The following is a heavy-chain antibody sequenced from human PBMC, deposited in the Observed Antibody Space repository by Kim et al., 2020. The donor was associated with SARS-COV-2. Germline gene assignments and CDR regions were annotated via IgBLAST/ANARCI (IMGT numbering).Heavy chain of an antibody. Sequence: NIPYSTEFPGRVTITSDTSASNAYMELNSLTSEDTAVYYCARDLFHSGFDYWGQGTLVTVSS. CDR3: ARDLFHSGFDY. D-gene: IGHD2-21*01. J-gene: IGHJ4*02. V-gene: IGHV1-3*01. CDR2: NI.